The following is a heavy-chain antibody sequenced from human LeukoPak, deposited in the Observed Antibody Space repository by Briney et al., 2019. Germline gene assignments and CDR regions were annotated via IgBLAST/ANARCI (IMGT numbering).Heavy chain of an antibody. D-gene: IGHD3-10*01. V-gene: IGHV1-46*01. J-gene: IGHJ4*02. Sequence: ASVKVSCKASGYSFTSYYMHWVRQAPGQGLEWMGIINPSGGSTGYAQKFQGRVTMTRDMSTSTVYMELSSLRSEDTAVYYCARVKNRYGSGSSYDYWGQGTLVTVSS. CDR3: ARVKNRYGSGSSYDY. CDR1: GYSFTSYY. CDR2: INPSGGST.